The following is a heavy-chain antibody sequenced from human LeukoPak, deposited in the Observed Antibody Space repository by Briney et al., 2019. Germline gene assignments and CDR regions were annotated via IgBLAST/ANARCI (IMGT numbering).Heavy chain of an antibody. D-gene: IGHD3-10*01. V-gene: IGHV3-30*18. CDR3: AKDEGPLYYGPDY. J-gene: IGHJ4*02. CDR1: GFTFSSYG. Sequence: PGGSLRLSCAASGFTFSSYGMHCVRQAPGKGLEWVAVISYDGSNKYYADSVKGRFTISRDNSKNTLYLQMNSLRAEDTAVYYCAKDEGPLYYGPDYWGQGTLVTVSS. CDR2: ISYDGSNK.